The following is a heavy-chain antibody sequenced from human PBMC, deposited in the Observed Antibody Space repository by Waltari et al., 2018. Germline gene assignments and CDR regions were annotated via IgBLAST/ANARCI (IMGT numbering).Heavy chain of an antibody. V-gene: IGHV3-43D*04. CDR3: AKGIAAAGYDAFDI. Sequence: EVQLVESGGVVVQPGGSLRLYCAASGFTFDDYAMHWVRQAPGKGLEWVSLISWDGGSTYYADSVKGRFTISRDNSKNSLYLQMNSLRAEDTALYYCAKGIAAAGYDAFDIWGQGTMVTVSS. CDR2: ISWDGGST. D-gene: IGHD6-13*01. CDR1: GFTFDDYA. J-gene: IGHJ3*02.